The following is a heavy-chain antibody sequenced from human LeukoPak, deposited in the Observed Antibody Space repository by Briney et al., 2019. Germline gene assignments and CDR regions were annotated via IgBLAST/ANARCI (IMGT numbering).Heavy chain of an antibody. CDR2: IHHSGST. CDR1: GGSFSGYY. V-gene: IGHV4-34*01. D-gene: IGHD1-26*01. J-gene: IGHJ4*02. CDR3: ARGREIVGATY. Sequence: PSETLSLTCAVYGGSFSGYYWSWIRQPPGKGLECIGEIHHSGSTNYNPSLKSRVTISVDTSKNQFSLKLSSVTAADTAVYYCARGREIVGATYWGQGTLVTVSS.